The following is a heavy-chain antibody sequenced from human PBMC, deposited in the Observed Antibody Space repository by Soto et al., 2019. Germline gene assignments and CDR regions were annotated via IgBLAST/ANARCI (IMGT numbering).Heavy chain of an antibody. J-gene: IGHJ2*01. D-gene: IGHD1-20*01. Sequence: SETLSLTCSVYGGSSRAYHWSWIRQSPGEGLEWIGEFSYSGSLNYNPSLKRRVAVSLDTSTDHFSLTMTSLTAADTGVYFCAGGPRYWSFALWGRGTLVTVSS. V-gene: IGHV4-34*01. CDR2: FSYSGSL. CDR1: GGSSRAYH. CDR3: AGGPRYWSFAL.